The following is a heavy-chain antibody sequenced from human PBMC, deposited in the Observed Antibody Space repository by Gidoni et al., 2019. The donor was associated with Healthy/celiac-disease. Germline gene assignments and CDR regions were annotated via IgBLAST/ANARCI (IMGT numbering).Heavy chain of an antibody. V-gene: IGHV4-61*01. J-gene: IGHJ5*02. CDR1: GGSVSSGSYY. CDR2: IYYSGST. CDR3: ARDPRITIFGVTKGFDP. Sequence: QVQLQESGPGLVKPSETLSLTCTVSGGSVSSGSYYWSWIRQPPGKGLEWIGYIYYSGSTNYNPSLKSRVTISVDTSKNQFSLKLSSVTAADTAVYYCARDPRITIFGVTKGFDPWGQGTLVTVSS. D-gene: IGHD3-3*01.